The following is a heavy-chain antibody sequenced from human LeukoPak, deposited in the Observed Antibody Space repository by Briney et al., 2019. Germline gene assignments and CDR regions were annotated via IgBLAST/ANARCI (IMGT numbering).Heavy chain of an antibody. V-gene: IGHV3-7*01. CDR3: GTTVTTGRRY. CDR1: GFTFSSYW. J-gene: IGHJ4*02. CDR2: IKQDGSEK. Sequence: GGSLRLSCAASGFTFSSYWMSWVRQAPGKGLEWVANIKQDGSEKYYVDSVKGRFTISRDNAKNSLYLQLNSLRAEDTAVYYCGTTVTTGRRYWGQGTLVTVSS. D-gene: IGHD4-17*01.